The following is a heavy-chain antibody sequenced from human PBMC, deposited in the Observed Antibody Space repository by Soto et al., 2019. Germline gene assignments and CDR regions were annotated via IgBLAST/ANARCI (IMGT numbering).Heavy chain of an antibody. Sequence: EVQLVDSGGGLVQPGESLRLSCAASEFTFSSFNMHWVRQAPGKGLEWVSYISASSTTVYYGDSVKGRFTISRDNAKNSLYLQMNSLRHEDTAVYYWARIYRRDGNKYADYWGQGTLVTVSS. CDR2: ISASSTTV. CDR3: ARIYRRDGNKYADY. V-gene: IGHV3-48*02. CDR1: EFTFSSFN. J-gene: IGHJ4*02. D-gene: IGHD3-16*02.